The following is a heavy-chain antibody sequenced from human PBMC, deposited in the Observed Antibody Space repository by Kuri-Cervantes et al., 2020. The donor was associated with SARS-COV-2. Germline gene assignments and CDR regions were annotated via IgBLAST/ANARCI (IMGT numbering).Heavy chain of an antibody. J-gene: IGHJ4*02. D-gene: IGHD3-22*01. Sequence: ASVKVSCKASGYTLTSYGISWVRQAPGQGLEWMGWISAYNGNTNYAQKLQGRVTMTTDTSTSTAYMELRSLRSDGTAVYYCARDAGYYDSSGYRYYFDYWGQGTLVTVSS. V-gene: IGHV1-18*01. CDR1: GYTLTSYG. CDR3: ARDAGYYDSSGYRYYFDY. CDR2: ISAYNGNT.